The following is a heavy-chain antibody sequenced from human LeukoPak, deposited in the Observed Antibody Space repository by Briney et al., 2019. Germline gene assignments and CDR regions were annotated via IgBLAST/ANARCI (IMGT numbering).Heavy chain of an antibody. Sequence: SETLSLTCTVSGGSVRSSAYYWGWIRQPPGKGLEWIGSIQYSGRTDYNPSLKSRVTISVDTSKDQFSLKLSSVTAADTAVYYCAREDIVVVPAAESYYYYYMDVWGKGTTVTVSS. CDR3: AREDIVVVPAAESYYYYYMDV. V-gene: IGHV4-39*07. J-gene: IGHJ6*03. D-gene: IGHD2-2*01. CDR2: IQYSGRT. CDR1: GGSVRSSAYY.